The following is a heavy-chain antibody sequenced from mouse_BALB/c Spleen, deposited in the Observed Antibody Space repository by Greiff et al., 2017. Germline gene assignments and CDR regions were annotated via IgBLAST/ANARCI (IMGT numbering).Heavy chain of an antibody. CDR3: ARGKAYGNFLFAY. CDR1: GYTFTSYV. V-gene: IGHV1-14*01. D-gene: IGHD2-1*01. CDR2: INPYNDGT. J-gene: IGHJ3*01. Sequence: EVQLQQSGPELVKPGASVKMSCKASGYTFTSYVMHWVKQKPGQGLEWIGYINPYNDGTKYNEKFKGKATLTSDKSSSTAYMELSSLTSEDSAVYYCARGKAYGNFLFAYWGQGTLVTVSA.